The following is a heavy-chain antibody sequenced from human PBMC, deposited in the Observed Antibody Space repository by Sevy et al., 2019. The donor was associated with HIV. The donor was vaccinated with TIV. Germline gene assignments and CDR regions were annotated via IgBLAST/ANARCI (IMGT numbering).Heavy chain of an antibody. D-gene: IGHD6-19*01. V-gene: IGHV3-21*01. J-gene: IGHJ4*02. CDR2: ISSSTYYR. Sequence: GGSLRLSCAASGFTFSSYNMNWVRQAPGKGLEWVSSISSSTYYRYYADSVRGRFTISRDNAKNSLSLQMNSLRAEDTAVYYCARDLVWLGGYQWGQGTLVTVSS. CDR1: GFTFSSYN. CDR3: ARDLVWLGGYQ.